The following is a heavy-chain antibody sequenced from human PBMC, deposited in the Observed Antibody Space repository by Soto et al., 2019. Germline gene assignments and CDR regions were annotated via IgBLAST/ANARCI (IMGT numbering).Heavy chain of an antibody. D-gene: IGHD2-15*01. CDR3: ARAGYCSGGTCFHGKFDY. J-gene: IGHJ4*02. CDR2: INPNGGST. CDR1: GYTFTTYY. Sequence: QVQLVQSGAEVKKPGASVKVSCKASGYTFTTYYMHWVRQAPGQGLEWMGIINPNGGSTTYAQEFQGRVTMTRDTSTSTVNMELSSLRSEDTAVYYCARAGYCSGGTCFHGKFDYWGQGTLVTVSS. V-gene: IGHV1-46*01.